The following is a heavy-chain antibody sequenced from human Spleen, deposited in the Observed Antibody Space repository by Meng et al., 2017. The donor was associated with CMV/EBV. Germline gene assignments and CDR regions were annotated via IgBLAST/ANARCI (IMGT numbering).Heavy chain of an antibody. CDR1: FSNAW. D-gene: IGHD3-3*01. CDR2: IKSKTDGGTT. Sequence: FSNAWMSWVRQAAGKGLEWVGHIKSKTDGGTTDYGATVKGRFTISRDDSKKMLYLQMNSLRPEDTAVYYCVGRTIFGVVIPGAFDNWGQGTMVTVSS. J-gene: IGHJ3*02. V-gene: IGHV3-15*01. CDR3: VGRTIFGVVIPGAFDN.